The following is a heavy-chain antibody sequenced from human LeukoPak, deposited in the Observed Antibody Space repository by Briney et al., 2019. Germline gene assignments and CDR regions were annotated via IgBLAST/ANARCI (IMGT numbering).Heavy chain of an antibody. CDR2: ISGSGGST. CDR3: AKVPRYSSSSGHYLSY. CDR1: GMTLSNYA. Sequence: GGSLRLSCVVSGMTLSNYAMSWVRQAPGKGLEWVSAISGSGGSTYYADSVKGRFTISRDNSKNTLYLQMNSLRAEDTAVYYCAKVPRYSSSSGHYLSYWGQGTLVTVSS. J-gene: IGHJ4*02. D-gene: IGHD6-6*01. V-gene: IGHV3-23*01.